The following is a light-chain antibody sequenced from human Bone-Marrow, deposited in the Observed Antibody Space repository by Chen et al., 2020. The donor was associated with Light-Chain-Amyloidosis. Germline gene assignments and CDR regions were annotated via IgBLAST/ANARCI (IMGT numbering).Light chain of an antibody. Sequence: QSALTHPLSVSGSPGPSLTISCTGTSSDVGGDNHVSWYQQHPDKAPKLMIYEVTNRPSWVPDRFSGSKSDNTASLTISGLQTEDEADYFCSSYTITNTLVFGSGTRVTVL. J-gene: IGLJ1*01. CDR2: EVT. V-gene: IGLV2-14*01. CDR3: SSYTITNTLV. CDR1: SSDVGGDNH.